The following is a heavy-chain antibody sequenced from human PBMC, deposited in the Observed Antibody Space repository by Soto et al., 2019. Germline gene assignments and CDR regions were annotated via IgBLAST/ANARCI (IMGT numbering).Heavy chain of an antibody. D-gene: IGHD4-17*01. CDR2: INHSGST. CDR3: ARGPQNLTTVTTYDY. Sequence: SETLSLTCAVYGGSFRGYYWSWIRKPPGKGLEWIGEINHSGSTNYNPSLKSRVTISVDTSKNQFSLKLSSVTAADTAGYYGARGPQNLTTVTTYDYWGQGTLVTVSS. CDR1: GGSFRGYY. V-gene: IGHV4-34*01. J-gene: IGHJ4*02.